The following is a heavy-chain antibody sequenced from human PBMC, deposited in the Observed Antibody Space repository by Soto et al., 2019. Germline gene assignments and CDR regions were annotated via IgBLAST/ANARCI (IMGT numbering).Heavy chain of an antibody. V-gene: IGHV6-1*01. CDR1: GDSVSSNSAA. J-gene: IGHJ3*02. CDR3: AREGTGSSWFRSAYAFDS. Sequence: PSQTLSLTCAISGDSVSSNSAAWNWIRQSPSRGLEWLGRTYYRSKWYNDYAVSVKSRITINPDTSKNQFSLQLNSVTPEDTAVYYCAREGTGSSWFRSAYAFDSWGQGTMVTVSS. CDR2: TYYRSKWYN. D-gene: IGHD6-13*01.